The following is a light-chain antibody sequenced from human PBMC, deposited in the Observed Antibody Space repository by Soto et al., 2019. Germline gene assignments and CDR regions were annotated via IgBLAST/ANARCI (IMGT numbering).Light chain of an antibody. V-gene: IGKV1-12*01. J-gene: IGKJ4*01. CDR1: QDISSW. CDR3: QQTNRFPLT. CDR2: AAA. Sequence: DIQMTQSPSSVSASVGARVTITCRANQDISSWLAWYQQRPGKAPKLLIYAAASLQSGVPSRFSGSGYRTDFTLTISSLQPEDFAHYYCQQTNRFPLTFGGGTKVEIK.